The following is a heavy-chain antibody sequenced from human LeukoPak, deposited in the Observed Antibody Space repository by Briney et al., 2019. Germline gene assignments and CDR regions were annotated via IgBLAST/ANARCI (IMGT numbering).Heavy chain of an antibody. CDR2: FDPEDGET. D-gene: IGHD3-22*01. V-gene: IGHV1-24*01. J-gene: IGHJ5*02. CDR1: GYTLTELS. Sequence: ASVKVSCKVSGYTLTELSMHWVRQAPGKGLEWMGGFDPEDGETIYAQKFQGRVTMTEDTSTDTAYMELSSLRSEDTAVYYCARQAYDSSGYYSGNWFDPWGQGTLVTVSS. CDR3: ARQAYDSSGYYSGNWFDP.